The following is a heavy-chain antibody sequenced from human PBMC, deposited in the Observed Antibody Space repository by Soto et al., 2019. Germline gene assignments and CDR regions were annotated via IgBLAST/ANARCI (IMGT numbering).Heavy chain of an antibody. CDR3: ARDMRVFGGIDV. Sequence: PSETLSLTCIVSGGSITSYYWSWIRQPAGKGLEWIGRIYHTGSINYNPSLQSRVTMSVDTSKNQVSLKLTSVTAADAAVYYCARDMRVFGGIDVWGQGTTVTV. CDR1: GGSITSYY. D-gene: IGHD3-3*01. V-gene: IGHV4-4*07. J-gene: IGHJ6*02. CDR2: IYHTGSI.